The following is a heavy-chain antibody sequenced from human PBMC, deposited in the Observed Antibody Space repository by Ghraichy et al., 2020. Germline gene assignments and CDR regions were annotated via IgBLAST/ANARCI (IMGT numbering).Heavy chain of an antibody. CDR3: ARDRGLWGYSSSWDVFDY. J-gene: IGHJ4*02. D-gene: IGHD6-13*01. CDR2: IYTSGST. Sequence: SETLSLTCTVSGGSISSYYWSWIRQPAGKGLEWIGRIYTSGSTNYNPSLKSRVTMSVDTSKNQFSLKLSSVTAADTAVYYCARDRGLWGYSSSWDVFDYWGQGTLVTVSS. V-gene: IGHV4-4*07. CDR1: GGSISSYY.